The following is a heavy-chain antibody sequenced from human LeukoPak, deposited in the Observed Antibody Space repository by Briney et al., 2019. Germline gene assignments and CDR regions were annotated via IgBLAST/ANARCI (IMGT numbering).Heavy chain of an antibody. J-gene: IGHJ4*02. CDR3: ARVGRGTGYSSGKLGY. CDR1: GFTFSSYD. V-gene: IGHV3-13*01. CDR2: IGTAGDT. Sequence: GGSLRLSCAASGFTFSSYDMHWVRHATGKGLEWVSAIGTAGDTYYPGSVKGRFTISRENAKNSLYLQMNSLRAGDTAVYYCARVGRGTGYSSGKLGYWGQGTLVTVSS. D-gene: IGHD6-19*01.